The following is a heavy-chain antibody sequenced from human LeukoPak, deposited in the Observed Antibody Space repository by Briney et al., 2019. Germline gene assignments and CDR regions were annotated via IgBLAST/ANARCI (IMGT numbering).Heavy chain of an antibody. D-gene: IGHD7-27*01. CDR1: GGSFSGYY. CDR3: AWLLTGDPFDI. V-gene: IGHV4-34*01. J-gene: IGHJ3*02. Sequence: SETLSLTCAVYGGSFSGYYWSWIRQPPGKGLEWIGEINHSGSTNYNPSLKSRVTISVDTSKNQFSLKLSSVTAADTAVYYCAWLLTGDPFDIWGQGTMVTVSS. CDR2: INHSGST.